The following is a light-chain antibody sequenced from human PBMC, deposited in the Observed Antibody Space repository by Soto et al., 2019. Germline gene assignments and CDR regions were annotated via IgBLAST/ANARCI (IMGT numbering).Light chain of an antibody. Sequence: EIVLTQSPATLSLSPGDRATLSCRASQSVSSYLAWYQQKPGQAPRLLIYDASNRATGIPARFSGSGSGTDFSLTISSLEPEDFAVYYCQQRSNWPSYTFGQGPKLEIK. CDR3: QQRSNWPSYT. CDR2: DAS. V-gene: IGKV3-11*01. CDR1: QSVSSY. J-gene: IGKJ2*01.